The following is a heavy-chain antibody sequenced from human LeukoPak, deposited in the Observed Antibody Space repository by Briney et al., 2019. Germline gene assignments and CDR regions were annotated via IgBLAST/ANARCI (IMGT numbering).Heavy chain of an antibody. CDR3: AKDAPVHIVVVPAANS. Sequence: GGSLRLSCAASGFTFSSYAMSWVRLAPGKGLEWVSAISGSGGSTYYADSVKGRFTISRDNSKNTLYLQMNSLRAEDTAVYYCAKDAPVHIVVVPAANSWGQGTLVTVSS. D-gene: IGHD2-2*01. J-gene: IGHJ4*02. V-gene: IGHV3-23*01. CDR2: ISGSGGST. CDR1: GFTFSSYA.